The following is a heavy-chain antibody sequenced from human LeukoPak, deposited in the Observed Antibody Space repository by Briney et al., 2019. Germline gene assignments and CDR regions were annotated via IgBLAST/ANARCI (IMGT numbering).Heavy chain of an antibody. CDR1: GYTFTGYY. D-gene: IGHD2-2*01. Sequence: ASVKVSCKASGYTFTGYYMHWVRQAPGQGLEWMGWINPNSGGTNYAQKFQGRVTMTRDTSISTAYMELSRLGSDDTAVYYCARDRGYCSSTSCPPRKNWFDPWGQGTLVTVSS. CDR2: INPNSGGT. CDR3: ARDRGYCSSTSCPPRKNWFDP. J-gene: IGHJ5*02. V-gene: IGHV1-2*02.